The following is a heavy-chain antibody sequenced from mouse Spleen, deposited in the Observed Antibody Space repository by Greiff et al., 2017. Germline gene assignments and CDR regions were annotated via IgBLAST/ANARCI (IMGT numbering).Heavy chain of an antibody. V-gene: IGHV1-61*01. CDR3: ARWGVTTCFDY. D-gene: IGHD2-2*01. CDR2: IYPSDSET. J-gene: IGHJ2*01. CDR1: GYTFTSYW. Sequence: QVQLQQPGAELVRPGSSVKLSCKASGYTFTSYWMDWVKQRPGQGLEWIGNIYPSDSETHYNQKFKDKATLTVDKSSSTAYMQLSSLTSEDSAVYYCARWGVTTCFDYWGQGTTLTVSS.